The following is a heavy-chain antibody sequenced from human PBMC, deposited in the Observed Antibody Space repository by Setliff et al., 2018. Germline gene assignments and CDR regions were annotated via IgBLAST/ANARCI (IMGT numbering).Heavy chain of an antibody. Sequence: SETLSLTCAVSGYSISSGYYWGWIRQPPGKGLEWIGSIYHSGSTYYNPSLKSRVTISADTSKNQFSLKLSSVTAADTAVYYCARHKAGITISGVVTNPDAFDIWGQGTMVTVSS. V-gene: IGHV4-38-2*01. CDR2: IYHSGST. J-gene: IGHJ3*02. CDR1: GYSISSGYY. D-gene: IGHD3-3*01. CDR3: ARHKAGITISGVVTNPDAFDI.